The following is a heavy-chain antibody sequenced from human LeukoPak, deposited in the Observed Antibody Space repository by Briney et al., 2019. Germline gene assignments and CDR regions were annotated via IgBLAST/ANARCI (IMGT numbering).Heavy chain of an antibody. CDR3: ARGRGWVDH. CDR1: GFTFSSYA. J-gene: IGHJ4*02. D-gene: IGHD3-16*01. Sequence: PGGSLRLSCAASGFTFSSYAMSWVRQAPGKGLEWVSAISGSGGSTYYADSVKGRFTISRDNARNSVFLQLNSLRAEDTALYYCARGRGWVDHWGQGTLVTVSS. CDR2: ISGSGGST. V-gene: IGHV3-23*01.